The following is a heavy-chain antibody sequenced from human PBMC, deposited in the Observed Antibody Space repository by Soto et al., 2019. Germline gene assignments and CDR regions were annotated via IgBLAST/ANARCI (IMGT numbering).Heavy chain of an antibody. J-gene: IGHJ6*03. CDR2: ISPQNGDT. CDR1: GYPFTSYG. CDR3: ARVNYHMLLGYSYDYVDV. V-gene: IGHV1-18*04. Sequence: QVQLLQSGAEVKKPGASVKVSCKASGYPFTSYGISWVRQAPGQGLEGVAWISPQNGDTTNAQAFQGRATLSTDTTASTSDMEMRSLTSDDTAVYYCARVNYHMLLGYSYDYVDVWAEGTTVTVSS. D-gene: IGHD3-10*01.